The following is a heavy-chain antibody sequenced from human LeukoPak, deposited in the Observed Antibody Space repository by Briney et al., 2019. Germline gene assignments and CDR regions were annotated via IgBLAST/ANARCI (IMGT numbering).Heavy chain of an antibody. CDR1: GFTFSSYW. J-gene: IGHJ6*04. D-gene: IGHD3-3*02. V-gene: IGHV3-7*01. Sequence: GGALRLSCAASGFTFSSYWMSWGRQAPGKGVEWVAHIKQEESEKYYVDSVKGRFTISRDNAKNSLYLQMNSLRAEDTAVYSCARGSISLSDWGKGTTVTVSS. CDR2: IKQEESEK. CDR3: ARGSISLSD.